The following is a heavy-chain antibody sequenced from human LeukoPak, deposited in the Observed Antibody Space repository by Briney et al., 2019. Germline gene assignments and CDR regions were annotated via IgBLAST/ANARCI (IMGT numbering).Heavy chain of an antibody. CDR2: IIPIFGTA. D-gene: IGHD2-8*01. Sequence: SVKVSCKASGGTFSSYAISWVRQAPGQGLEWMGRIIPIFGTANYAQKFQGRVTITTDESTSTAYMELSSLRSEDTAVYYCARGQVYTLYYCYYMDVWGKGTTVTVSS. CDR3: ARGQVYTLYYCYYMDV. V-gene: IGHV1-69*05. J-gene: IGHJ6*03. CDR1: GGTFSSYA.